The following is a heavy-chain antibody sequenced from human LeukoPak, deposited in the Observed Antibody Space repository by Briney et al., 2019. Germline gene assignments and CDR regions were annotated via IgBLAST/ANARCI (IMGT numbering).Heavy chain of an antibody. D-gene: IGHD1-26*01. J-gene: IGHJ4*02. V-gene: IGHV4-39*05. Sequence: SETPSLTCTVSGGSISSSSYYWGWIRQPPGKGLEWIGSIYYSGKTYYNPSLKSRVTISVDTSKNQFSLMLTSMTAADTAVYYCAGGIVGVTTDDRSFDYWGQGTLVTVSA. CDR3: AGGIVGVTTDDRSFDY. CDR1: GGSISSSSYY. CDR2: IYYSGKT.